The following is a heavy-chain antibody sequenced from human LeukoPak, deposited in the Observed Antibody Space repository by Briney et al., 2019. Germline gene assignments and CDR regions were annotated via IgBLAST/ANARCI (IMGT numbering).Heavy chain of an antibody. CDR2: INSGGTVT. J-gene: IGHJ4*02. V-gene: IGHV3-74*01. CDR1: GFTFSDFW. CDR3: AKAENYYDSSGYYAFVDY. D-gene: IGHD3-22*01. Sequence: GGSLRLSCAASGFTFSDFWMHWVRQAPGKGLVWVSRINSGGTVTNYADSVKGRLTISRDNAKNTLYLQMNSLRAEDTAVYYCAKAENYYDSSGYYAFVDYWGQGTLVTVSS.